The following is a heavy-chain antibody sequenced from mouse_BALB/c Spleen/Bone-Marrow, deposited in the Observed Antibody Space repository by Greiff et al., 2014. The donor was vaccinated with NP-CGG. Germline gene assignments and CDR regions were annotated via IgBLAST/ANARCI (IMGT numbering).Heavy chain of an antibody. CDR3: AIYYGNYYAMDY. CDR2: IDPANGNT. Sequence: EVNLVESGAELVKPGASVKLSCTASGFNIKDTYMHWVKQRPEQGLEWIGRIDPANGNTKYDPKFQGKATITADTSSNTAYLQLSSLTSEDTAVYYCAIYYGNYYAMDYWGQGTSVTVSS. CDR1: GFNIKDTY. V-gene: IGHV14-3*02. J-gene: IGHJ4*01. D-gene: IGHD2-1*01.